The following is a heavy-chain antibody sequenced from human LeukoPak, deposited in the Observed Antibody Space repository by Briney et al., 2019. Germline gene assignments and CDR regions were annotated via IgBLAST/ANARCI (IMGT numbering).Heavy chain of an antibody. V-gene: IGHV1-2*02. D-gene: IGHD1/OR15-1a*01. CDR3: ARDGTGVDS. CDR1: GYTFIDYF. Sequence: GASVTVSCKASGYTFIDYFMHWVRQAPGQGLEWMGWINANSGGTIYAQKFQGRVTMTRDTSISTAYMELSRLRSDDTAVYYCARDGTGVDSWGQGTLVIVSS. CDR2: INANSGGT. J-gene: IGHJ4*02.